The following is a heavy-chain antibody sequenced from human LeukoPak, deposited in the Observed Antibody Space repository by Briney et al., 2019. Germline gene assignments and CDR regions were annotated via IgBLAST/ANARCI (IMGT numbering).Heavy chain of an antibody. CDR2: ISGSGGST. CDR1: GFTFSSYA. Sequence: GGSLRLSCAASGFTFSSYAMSWVRQAPGKGLEGVSAISGSGGSTYYADSVKGRFTISRDNSKNTLYLQVNSLRAEDTAVYYCAKDGPLDDSFDYWGQGTLVTVSS. CDR3: AKDGPLDDSFDY. J-gene: IGHJ4*02. V-gene: IGHV3-23*01. D-gene: IGHD3-22*01.